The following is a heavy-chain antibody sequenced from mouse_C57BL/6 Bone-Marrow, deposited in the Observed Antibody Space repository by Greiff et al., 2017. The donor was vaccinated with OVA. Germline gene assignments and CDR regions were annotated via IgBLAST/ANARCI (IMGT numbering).Heavy chain of an antibody. Sequence: QVQLKESGPELVKPGASVKISCKASGYAFSSSWMNWVKQRPGTGLAWNGRIYPGDGDTNYNGKCKGKATLTADKSYSTAYMQLSSLTSEYSAVYFCARSGTWYFDVWGTGTTVTVSS. V-gene: IGHV1-82*01. J-gene: IGHJ1*03. CDR2: IYPGDGDT. CDR3: ARSGTWYFDV. D-gene: IGHD4-1*01. CDR1: GYAFSSSW.